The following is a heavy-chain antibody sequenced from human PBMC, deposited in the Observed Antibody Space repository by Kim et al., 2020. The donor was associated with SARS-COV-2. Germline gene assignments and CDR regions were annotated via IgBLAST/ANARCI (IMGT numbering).Heavy chain of an antibody. Sequence: SETLSLTCAVYGGSFSGYYWSWIRQPPGKGLEWIGEINHSGSTNYNPSLKSRVTISVDTSKNQFSLKLSSVTAADTAVYYCARALPYYYDSSAGGWFDPWGQETL. D-gene: IGHD3-22*01. CDR2: INHSGST. J-gene: IGHJ5*02. CDR1: GGSFSGYY. CDR3: ARALPYYYDSSAGGWFDP. V-gene: IGHV4-34*01.